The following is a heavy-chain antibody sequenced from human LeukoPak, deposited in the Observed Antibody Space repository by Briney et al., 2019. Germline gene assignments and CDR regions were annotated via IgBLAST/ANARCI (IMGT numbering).Heavy chain of an antibody. V-gene: IGHV1-46*01. CDR1: GYTFTAYS. CDR3: ARDLGAQTMVFFDL. Sequence: ASVTVSFKASGYTFTAYSMHWVRQPPGQGHEWMGLINPSGGSTSYAQKFQGRATMTRDTSTSTVYMELSSLRSEDTAVYYCARDLGAQTMVFFDLWGQGTLVTVSS. CDR2: INPSGGST. D-gene: IGHD4/OR15-4a*01. J-gene: IGHJ5*02.